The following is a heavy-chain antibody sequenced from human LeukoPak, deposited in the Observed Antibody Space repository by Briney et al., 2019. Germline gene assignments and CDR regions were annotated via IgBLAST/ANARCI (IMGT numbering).Heavy chain of an antibody. CDR1: GFTFSSYA. J-gene: IGHJ6*03. D-gene: IGHD5-18*01. CDR2: ISSNGGST. CDR3: ARGYSYGFVASFNYYYYYFYL. V-gene: IGHV3-64*01. Sequence: GGPLRLSCAASGFTFSSYAMHWGRQAPGKGLECVSAISSNGGSTYYANSVKGRFTFYRDNSKNTLYVQMSSLRAEDTAVYYFARGYSYGFVASFNYYYYYFYLWGRETAVSLSS.